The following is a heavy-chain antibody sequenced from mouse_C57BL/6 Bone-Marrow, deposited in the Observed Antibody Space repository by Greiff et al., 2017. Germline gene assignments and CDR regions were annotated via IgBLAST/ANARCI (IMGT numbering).Heavy chain of an antibody. CDR2: IHPNSGST. Sequence: VQLQQSGAELVKPGASVKLSCKASGYTFTSYWMHWVKQRPGQGLEWIGMIHPNSGSTNYNEKFKSKATLTVDKSSSTAYMQLSSLTSEDSAVYYCASLNDGYYGYWGQGTTLTVSS. D-gene: IGHD2-3*01. V-gene: IGHV1-64*01. J-gene: IGHJ2*01. CDR1: GYTFTSYW. CDR3: ASLNDGYYGY.